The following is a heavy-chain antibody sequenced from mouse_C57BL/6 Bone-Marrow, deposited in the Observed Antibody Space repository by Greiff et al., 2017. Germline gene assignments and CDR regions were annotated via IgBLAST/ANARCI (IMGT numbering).Heavy chain of an antibody. CDR1: GYSFTSGYY. Sequence: EVKVEESGPGLVKPSQSLSLTCSVTGYSFTSGYYWNWIRQFPGNKLEWRGDISYDGSNNYNPSLKNRISITSDTSKNQFFLKLNSVTTEDTATYDCAREGTTVVGDYWGQGTTLTVSS. J-gene: IGHJ2*01. CDR3: AREGTTVVGDY. D-gene: IGHD1-1*01. CDR2: ISYDGSN. V-gene: IGHV3-6*01.